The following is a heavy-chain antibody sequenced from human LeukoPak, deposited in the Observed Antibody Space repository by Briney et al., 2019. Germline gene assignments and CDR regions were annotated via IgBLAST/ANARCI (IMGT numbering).Heavy chain of an antibody. J-gene: IGHJ3*02. Sequence: SETLSLTCAVYGGSLSGYYWSRIRQPPGKGLEWIGEINHSGSSKYNPSLKSRVTISIDTSKNQLSLKLSSVTAADTAVYSCVRHVARAFDIWGQGTKVTVSS. V-gene: IGHV4-34*01. CDR1: GGSLSGYY. CDR2: INHSGSS. CDR3: VRHVARAFDI.